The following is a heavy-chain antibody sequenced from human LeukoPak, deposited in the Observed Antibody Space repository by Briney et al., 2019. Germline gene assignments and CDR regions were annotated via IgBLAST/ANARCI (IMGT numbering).Heavy chain of an antibody. CDR2: MNPNSGNT. CDR1: GYTFTSYI. CDR3: ARANRKYYYMDV. V-gene: IGHV1-8*02. Sequence: GASVKVSCKASGYTFTSYIINWVRQATGQGLEWMGWMNPNSGNTGYAQKFQGRVTMTRNTSISTAYMELSSLRSEDTAVYYCARANRKYYYMDVWGKGTTVTVSS. J-gene: IGHJ6*03.